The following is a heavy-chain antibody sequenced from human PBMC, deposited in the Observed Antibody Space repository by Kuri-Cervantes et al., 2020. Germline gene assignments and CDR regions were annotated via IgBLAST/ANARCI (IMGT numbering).Heavy chain of an antibody. CDR1: GFTFSSYD. D-gene: IGHD2-2*01. J-gene: IGHJ2*01. CDR3: ARAPPRPYCSSTSCFLNWYFDL. Sequence: GESLKISCAASGFTFSSYDMHWVRQATGKGLEWVSAIGTAGDTYYPGSVKGRFTISRENAKSSLYLQMNSLRAGDTAVYYCARAPPRPYCSSTSCFLNWYFDLWGRGTLVTVSS. V-gene: IGHV3-13*01. CDR2: IGTAGDT.